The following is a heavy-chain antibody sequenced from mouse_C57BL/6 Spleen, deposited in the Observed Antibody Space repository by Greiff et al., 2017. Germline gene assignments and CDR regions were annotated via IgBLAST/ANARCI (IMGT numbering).Heavy chain of an antibody. CDR2: IDPSDSYT. CDR3: ARTGTPYYLED. Sequence: VQLQQPGAELVMPGASVKLSCKASGYPFTSYWMHWVKQRPGQGLEWIGEIDPSDSYTNYNQKFKGKSTLTVDKSSSTAYMQLSSLTSEDAAVSDCARTGTPYYLEDGGQGTTLTVSA. V-gene: IGHV1-69*01. D-gene: IGHD3-3*01. J-gene: IGHJ2*01. CDR1: GYPFTSYW.